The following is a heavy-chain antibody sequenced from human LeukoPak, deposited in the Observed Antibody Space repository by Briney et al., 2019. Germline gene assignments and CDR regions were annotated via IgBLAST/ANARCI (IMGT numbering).Heavy chain of an antibody. Sequence: SETLSLTCTVSGGSISSYYWSWIRQPAGKGPEWIGRIYTSGSTNYNPSLKSRVTMSVDTSKNQFSLKLSSVTAADTAVYYCARNTQPASIITMIVVGGAFDIWGQGTMVTVSS. D-gene: IGHD3-22*01. CDR1: GGSISSYY. J-gene: IGHJ3*02. CDR3: ARNTQPASIITMIVVGGAFDI. V-gene: IGHV4-4*07. CDR2: IYTSGST.